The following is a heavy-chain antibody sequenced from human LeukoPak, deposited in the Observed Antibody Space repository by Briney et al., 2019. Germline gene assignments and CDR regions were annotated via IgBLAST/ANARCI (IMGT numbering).Heavy chain of an antibody. D-gene: IGHD6-25*01. J-gene: IGHJ4*02. CDR2: ISGSGGST. V-gene: IGHV3-23*01. CDR3: AKRPAAGDY. CDR1: GFTFTTYS. Sequence: GGSLRLSCEASGFTFTTYSMTWVRQAPGKGLEWVSAISGSGGSTYYADSVKGRFTISRDNSKKTLYLQMNSLRAEDTAVYYCAKRPAAGDYWGQGTLVTVSS.